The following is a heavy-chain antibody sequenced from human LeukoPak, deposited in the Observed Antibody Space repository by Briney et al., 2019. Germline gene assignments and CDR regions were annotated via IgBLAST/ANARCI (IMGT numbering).Heavy chain of an antibody. D-gene: IGHD4-17*01. Sequence: PGGSLRLSCAASVFTFSTYGFHWVRQAPGKGLEWVAFIPSDGSDNYYAHSVKGRFTISRDNSKNTLYLQMNSLRSEDTAVYYCAKGLGDYDDFRLGYWGQGTLVTVSS. J-gene: IGHJ4*02. CDR3: AKGLGDYDDFRLGY. V-gene: IGHV3-30*02. CDR2: IPSDGSDN. CDR1: VFTFSTYG.